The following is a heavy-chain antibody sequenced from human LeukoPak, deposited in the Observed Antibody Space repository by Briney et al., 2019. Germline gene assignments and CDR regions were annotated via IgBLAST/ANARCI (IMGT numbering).Heavy chain of an antibody. Sequence: SETLSLTCTVSGGSISSGGYYWSWIRQHPGKGLEWIGYIYYSGSTYYNPSLKSRVTISVDTSKNQFSLKLSSVTAADTAVYYCARDRAARGVKRHFDYWGQGTLVTVSS. D-gene: IGHD3-10*01. CDR2: IYYSGST. CDR3: ARDRAARGVKRHFDY. V-gene: IGHV4-31*03. J-gene: IGHJ4*02. CDR1: GGSISSGGYY.